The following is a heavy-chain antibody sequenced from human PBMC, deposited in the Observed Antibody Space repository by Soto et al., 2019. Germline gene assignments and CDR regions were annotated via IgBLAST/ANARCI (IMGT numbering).Heavy chain of an antibody. D-gene: IGHD2-15*01. J-gene: IGHJ6*02. CDR3: ARHGRPGYCSGGSCYSDDYYYGMDV. CDR2: IYPGDSDT. V-gene: IGHV5-51*01. CDR1: GYSFTSYW. Sequence: GGSLKISCKGSGYSFTSYWIGWVRQMPGKGLEWMGIIYPGDSDTRYSPSFQGQVTISADKSISTAYLQWSSLKASDTAMYYCARHGRPGYCSGGSCYSDDYYYGMDVWGQGTTVTVSS.